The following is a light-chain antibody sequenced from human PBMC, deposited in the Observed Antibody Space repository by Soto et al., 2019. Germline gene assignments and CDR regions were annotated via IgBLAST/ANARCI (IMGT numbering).Light chain of an antibody. Sequence: DIVMTQSPATPSVSPGERATLSCRASQSVSSNLAWYQQKPGQAPRLLIYGASTRATGIPARFSGSGSGTEFTLTISSLQSEDFAVYYCQQYSNWPPWTFGQGTKVDIK. J-gene: IGKJ1*01. CDR1: QSVSSN. CDR3: QQYSNWPPWT. V-gene: IGKV3-15*01. CDR2: GAS.